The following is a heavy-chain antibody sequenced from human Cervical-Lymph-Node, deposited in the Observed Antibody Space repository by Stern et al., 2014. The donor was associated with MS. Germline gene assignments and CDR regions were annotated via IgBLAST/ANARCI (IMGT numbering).Heavy chain of an antibody. CDR1: GGTFSSYA. V-gene: IGHV1-69*01. CDR2: IIPIFGTA. J-gene: IGHJ6*02. CDR3: APRRSIYGGNSYYYYGMDV. Sequence: VQLVQSGAEVKKPGSSVKVSCKASGGTFSSYAISWVRQAPGQGLEWMGGIIPIFGTANYAKKFQAGATVPAAESPTTAYMELSTLRSENPAFFSCAPRRSIYGGNSYYYYGMDVWGQGTTVTVSS. D-gene: IGHD4-23*01.